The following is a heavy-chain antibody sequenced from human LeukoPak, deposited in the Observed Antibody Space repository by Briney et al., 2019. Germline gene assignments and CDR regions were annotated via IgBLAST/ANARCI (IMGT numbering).Heavy chain of an antibody. Sequence: GGSLRLSCAASGFTLGSYSMNWVRQTPVKGLEWVSYISGSSNAIYYADSMKGRFTISRDNGKNSLYLQMNSLRDEDTAVYYCARGTYYNSGSYYNRRDYFDYWGQGTLVTVSS. D-gene: IGHD3-10*01. J-gene: IGHJ4*02. CDR2: ISGSSNAI. CDR1: GFTLGSYS. V-gene: IGHV3-48*02. CDR3: ARGTYYNSGSYYNRRDYFDY.